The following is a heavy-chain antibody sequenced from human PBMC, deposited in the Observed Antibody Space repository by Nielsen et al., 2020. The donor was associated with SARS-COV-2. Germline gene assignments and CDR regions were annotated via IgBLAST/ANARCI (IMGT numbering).Heavy chain of an antibody. CDR2: INPTSGDP. CDR1: GYTFAGYY. V-gene: IGHV1-2*02. CDR3: ARDRGSSWSNHFDP. J-gene: IGHJ5*02. D-gene: IGHD6-13*01. Sequence: ALVKVSCKASGYTFAGYYLHWVRRVPGQGLEWMGWINPTSGDPHYAQKFQGRVTMSRDTSISTAYMEMGRLTFDDTAVYYCARDRGSSWSNHFDPWGQGTQVTVSS.